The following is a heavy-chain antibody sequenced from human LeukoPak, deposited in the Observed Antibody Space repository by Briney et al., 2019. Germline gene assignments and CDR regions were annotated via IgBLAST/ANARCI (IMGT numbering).Heavy chain of an antibody. CDR3: ARTEMATIADAFDI. CDR2: IIPIFGTA. D-gene: IGHD5-24*01. CDR1: GGTFSSYA. V-gene: IGHV1-69*06. J-gene: IGHJ3*02. Sequence: ASVKVSCKASGGTFSSYAISWVRQAPGQGLEWMGGIIPIFGTANYAQKFQGRVTITADKSTSTAYMELSRLRSDDTAVYYCARTEMATIADAFDIWGQGTMVTVSS.